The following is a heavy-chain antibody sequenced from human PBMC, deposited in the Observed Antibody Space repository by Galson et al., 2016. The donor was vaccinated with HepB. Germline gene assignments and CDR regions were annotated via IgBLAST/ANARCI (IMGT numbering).Heavy chain of an antibody. D-gene: IGHD3-22*01. J-gene: IGHJ4*02. Sequence: TLSLTCTVSGGSISSGGYYWSWTRQHPGKGLEWIGYIYNSGSTYYNPSLKSRVTISVDTSKNQFSLRLSSVTAADTAVYYCAREGSSGGYFDYWGQGTLVTVSS. V-gene: IGHV4-31*03. CDR2: IYNSGST. CDR1: GGSISSGGYY. CDR3: AREGSSGGYFDY.